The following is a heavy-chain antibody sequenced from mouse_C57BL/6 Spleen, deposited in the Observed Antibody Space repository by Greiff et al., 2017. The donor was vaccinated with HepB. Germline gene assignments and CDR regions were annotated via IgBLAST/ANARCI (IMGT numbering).Heavy chain of an antibody. Sequence: VMLVESGAELVRPGASVKLSCKASGYTFTDYYINWVKQRPGQGLEWIARIYPGSGNTYYNEKFKGKATLTAEKSSSTAYMQLSSLTSEDSAVYFCARSDFYYGSSLFDYWGQGTTLTVSS. V-gene: IGHV1-76*01. CDR3: ARSDFYYGSSLFDY. CDR2: IYPGSGNT. J-gene: IGHJ2*01. CDR1: GYTFTDYY. D-gene: IGHD1-1*01.